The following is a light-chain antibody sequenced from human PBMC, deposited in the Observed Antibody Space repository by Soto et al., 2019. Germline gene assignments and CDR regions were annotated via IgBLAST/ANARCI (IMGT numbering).Light chain of an antibody. CDR2: DDN. CDR1: SSNIGGNS. J-gene: IGLJ1*01. CDR3: GSWDSSLSAYV. V-gene: IGLV1-51*01. Sequence: QSVLTQPPSGSAAPGQKVTNSCTGSSSNIGGNSVSWYQQLPGTAPKLLIYDDNKRPSGIPDLFSGSKSGTSATLGITGFQTGDEADYYCGSWDSSLSAYVFGTGTKVTVL.